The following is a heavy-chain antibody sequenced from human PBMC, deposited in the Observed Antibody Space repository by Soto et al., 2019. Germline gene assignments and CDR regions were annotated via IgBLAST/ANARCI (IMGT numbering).Heavy chain of an antibody. J-gene: IGHJ6*02. CDR3: ANSNGDYGDSYYYYGMDV. V-gene: IGHV3-30*18. CDR2: ISYDGSNK. D-gene: IGHD4-17*01. CDR1: GFTFSSYG. Sequence: QVQLVESGGGVVQPGRSLRLSCAASGFTFSSYGMHWVRQAPGKGLEWVAVISYDGSNKYCADSVKGRFTISRDKSENTVYLQMNSLRAEDTAVYYCANSNGDYGDSYYYYGMDVWGQGTTVTVSS.